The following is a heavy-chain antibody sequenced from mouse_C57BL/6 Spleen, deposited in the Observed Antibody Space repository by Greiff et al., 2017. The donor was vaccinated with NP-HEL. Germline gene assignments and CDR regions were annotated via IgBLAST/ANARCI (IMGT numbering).Heavy chain of an antibody. CDR1: GYSITSDY. CDR2: ITYSGSL. Sequence: EVHLVESGPGLANPSQTLSLTCSVTGYSITSDYWNCIRKFPGSKLEYMGYITYSGSLYSNPSLKRPFSITLDTSKTQYSLQFNFLSNEDTATYYCARKKDYDYDDWYFDVWGTVTTVTVSS. J-gene: IGHJ1*03. D-gene: IGHD2-4*01. CDR3: ARKKDYDYDDWYFDV. V-gene: IGHV3-8*01.